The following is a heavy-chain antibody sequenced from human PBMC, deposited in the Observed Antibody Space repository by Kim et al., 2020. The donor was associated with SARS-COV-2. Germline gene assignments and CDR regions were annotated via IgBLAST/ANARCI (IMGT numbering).Heavy chain of an antibody. J-gene: IGHJ4*02. CDR3: AREYPLWGYDSSGCFDY. V-gene: IGHV1-18*01. CDR1: GYTFTSYG. CDR2: NSAYNGNT. Sequence: ASVKVSCKASGYTFTSYGISWVRQAPGQGLEWMGWNSAYNGNTNYAQKLQGRVTMTTYTSTSTAYMELRSLRSDDTAVYYCAREYPLWGYDSSGCFDYWGQGTLLTVSS. D-gene: IGHD3-22*01.